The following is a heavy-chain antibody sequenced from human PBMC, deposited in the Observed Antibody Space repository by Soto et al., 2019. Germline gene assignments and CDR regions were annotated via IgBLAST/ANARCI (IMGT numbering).Heavy chain of an antibody. V-gene: IGHV1-24*01. Sequence: QVQLVQSGAEVKKPAASVKVSCKVSGYTLTELSMHWVRQAPGKGHEWMGGFEPEDGETIYAQKFQGRVTMTEDTSPDTAYLELGRLGSEGQAGDYWCTGGSYGFGYWGQGTPVTVSS. CDR1: GYTLTELS. J-gene: IGHJ4*02. CDR3: CTGGSYGFGY. D-gene: IGHD3-16*01. CDR2: FEPEDGET.